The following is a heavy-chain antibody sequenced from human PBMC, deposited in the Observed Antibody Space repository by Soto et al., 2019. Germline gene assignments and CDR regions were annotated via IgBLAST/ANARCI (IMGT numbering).Heavy chain of an antibody. V-gene: IGHV1-18*01. D-gene: IGHD6-19*01. CDR2: ITTYNGNR. CDR3: ARDAQPKGVAADGASAY. Sequence: QVQLVQSGPEVKNPGASVKVSCKASGYTFKNYGIKWVRQAPGQGLEWVGWITTYNGNRYSAEKFQGRVTMTTDTSTSTTYMELKSLTSDDTGVYYCARDAQPKGVAADGASAYWGQGTLVTVSS. J-gene: IGHJ4*02. CDR1: GYTFKNYG.